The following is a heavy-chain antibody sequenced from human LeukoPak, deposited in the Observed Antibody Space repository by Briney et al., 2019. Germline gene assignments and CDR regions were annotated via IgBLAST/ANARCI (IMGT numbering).Heavy chain of an antibody. D-gene: IGHD6-19*01. Sequence: GGSLRLSCAASGFTFSSYEMNWARQAPGKGLEWVSYISSSGSTIYYADSVKGRFTISRDNAKNSLYLQMNSLRAEDTALYYCARMAGAGYYFYMDVWGKGTTVAVSS. CDR2: ISSSGSTI. CDR1: GFTFSSYE. V-gene: IGHV3-48*03. CDR3: ARMAGAGYYFYMDV. J-gene: IGHJ6*03.